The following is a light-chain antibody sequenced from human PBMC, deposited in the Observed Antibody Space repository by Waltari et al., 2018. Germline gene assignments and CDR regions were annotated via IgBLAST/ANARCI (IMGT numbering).Light chain of an antibody. CDR2: LAS. J-gene: IGKJ1*01. CDR3: MQTRQSPQT. Sequence: DVVMTQSPLSLAVTPGEPASMSCRSNQSLLDRNGYSYLDWYLQRPGQSPQLLSYLASTRASGFPDRFSGSGSGAAFTLKISRVEAEDVGVYYCMQTRQSPQTFGQGTKVDIK. CDR1: QSLLDRNGYSY. V-gene: IGKV2-28*01.